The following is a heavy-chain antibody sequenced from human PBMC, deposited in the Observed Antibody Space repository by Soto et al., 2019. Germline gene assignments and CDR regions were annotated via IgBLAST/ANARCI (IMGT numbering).Heavy chain of an antibody. CDR2: IIPISGAA. CDR3: ARDMTRTVVPYFDF. Sequence: QVQLVQSGAEVKKPGSSVKVSCKASGGTFSNYVVNWVRQTPGQGLEWMGRIIPISGAANYAQRFQGRVTMTADKSTSTSYMELSSLRSEDTAVYYFARDMTRTVVPYFDFWGQGALVTVSS. V-gene: IGHV1-69*06. D-gene: IGHD1-7*01. CDR1: GGTFSNYV. J-gene: IGHJ4*02.